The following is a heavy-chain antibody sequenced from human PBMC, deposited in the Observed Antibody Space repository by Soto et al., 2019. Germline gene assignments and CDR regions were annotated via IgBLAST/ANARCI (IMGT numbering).Heavy chain of an antibody. Sequence: QAQLVQSGAEVKKPGSSVKVSCKASGGTFNRETFSWVRQAPGQGLQWMGRIIPVLDLADYAQKFEGRVTITADTSTTTVYLDLSGLGSDDTDVYYCARGGKLGGDLDVWGKGTPVIVSS. V-gene: IGHV1-69*02. CDR3: ARGGKLGGDLDV. CDR1: GGTFNRET. J-gene: IGHJ6*04. CDR2: IIPVLDLA. D-gene: IGHD3-10*01.